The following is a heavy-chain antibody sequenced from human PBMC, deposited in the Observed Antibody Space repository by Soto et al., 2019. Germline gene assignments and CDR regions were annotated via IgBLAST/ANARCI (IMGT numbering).Heavy chain of an antibody. Sequence: PGDSRKIACKVSGYSFTSYLISWFRQRPGKCLEWMVRIDPSDSYTNYSPSFQVDVTISADKYISTAYLQWSSLKDSDTAMYYRARNGTIFGVVAKDYGMDVWGQGTTVNV. CDR2: IDPSDSYT. CDR3: ARNGTIFGVVAKDYGMDV. V-gene: IGHV5-10-1*01. D-gene: IGHD3-3*01. CDR1: GYSFTSYL. J-gene: IGHJ6*02.